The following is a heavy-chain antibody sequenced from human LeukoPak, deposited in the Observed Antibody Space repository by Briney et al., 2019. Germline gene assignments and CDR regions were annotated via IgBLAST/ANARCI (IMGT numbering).Heavy chain of an antibody. CDR3: VLSMAAAGTS. V-gene: IGHV3-74*01. D-gene: IGHD6-13*01. CDR1: GFTVSSNY. J-gene: IGHJ5*02. Sequence: PGGSLRLSCAASGFTVSSNYMSWVRQAPGKGLVWVSRINSDGSSTSYADSVKGRFTISRDNARNTLYLQMNSLRAEDTAVYYCVLSMAAAGTSWGQGTLVTVSS. CDR2: INSDGSST.